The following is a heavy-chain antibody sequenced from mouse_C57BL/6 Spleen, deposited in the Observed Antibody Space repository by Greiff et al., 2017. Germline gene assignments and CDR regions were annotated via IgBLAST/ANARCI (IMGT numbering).Heavy chain of an antibody. V-gene: IGHV5-6*01. CDR1: GFTFSSYG. D-gene: IGHD2-5*01. Sequence: EVMLVESGGDLVKPGGSLKLSCAASGFTFSSYGMSWVRQTPDKRLEWVATISSGGSYTYYPDSVKGRFTISRDNAKNTLYLQMSSLKSEDTAMYYCAREPYSNSWFAYWGQGTLVTVSA. J-gene: IGHJ3*01. CDR3: AREPYSNSWFAY. CDR2: ISSGGSYT.